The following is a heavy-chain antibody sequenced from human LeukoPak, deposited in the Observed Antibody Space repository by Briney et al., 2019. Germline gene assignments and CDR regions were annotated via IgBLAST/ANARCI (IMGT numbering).Heavy chain of an antibody. CDR1: GGSISSYY. J-gene: IGHJ4*02. CDR3: ARLPYGGEFDY. D-gene: IGHD4-23*01. V-gene: IGHV4-59*08. CDR2: IYYSGST. Sequence: SETLSLTCTVSGGSISSYYWSRIRQPPGKGLEWIGYIYYSGSTNYNPSLKSRVTISVDTSKNQFSLKLSSVTAADTAVYYCARLPYGGEFDYWGQGTLVTVSS.